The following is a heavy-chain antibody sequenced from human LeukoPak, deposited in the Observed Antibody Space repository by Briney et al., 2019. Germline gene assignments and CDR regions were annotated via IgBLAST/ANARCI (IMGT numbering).Heavy chain of an antibody. Sequence: TSQTLSLTCTFSGGSITSYYWGWIRQPPGKWLECLGSIYYSGTPYYNPSLKSRVTISVDTSKDQFSLKLSSVTAADTAVYYCARHGGFGDYNWFDPWGQGTLVTVSS. CDR1: GGSITSYY. J-gene: IGHJ5*02. V-gene: IGHV4-39*01. CDR2: IYYSGTP. CDR3: ARHGGFGDYNWFDP. D-gene: IGHD4-17*01.